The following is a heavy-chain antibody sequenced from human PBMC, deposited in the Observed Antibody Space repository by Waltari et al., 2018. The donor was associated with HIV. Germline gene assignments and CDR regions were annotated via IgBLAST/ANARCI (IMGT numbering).Heavy chain of an antibody. J-gene: IGHJ4*02. CDR1: GFTFGDYA. V-gene: IGHV3-49*03. Sequence: EVQLVESGGGLVQPGRSLRLSCTASGFTFGDYAINWFRQAPGKGLEWVGFIRSNAYGGTTEYAASVKGRFTISRDDSKSIAYLQMNSLKTEDTAFYYCTRDAVAPDYWGQGTLVTVSS. D-gene: IGHD6-19*01. CDR2: IRSNAYGGTT. CDR3: TRDAVAPDY.